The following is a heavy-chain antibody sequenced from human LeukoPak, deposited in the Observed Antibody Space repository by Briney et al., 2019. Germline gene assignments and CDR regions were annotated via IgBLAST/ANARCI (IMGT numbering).Heavy chain of an antibody. CDR2: ISGSGGST. CDR1: GFTFRNCA. CDR3: AKAPTAGTRPIQYFDY. J-gene: IGHJ4*02. V-gene: IGHV3-23*01. D-gene: IGHD4-17*01. Sequence: GGSLRLSCAASGFTFRNCALSWVRQAPGKGLEWVSAISGSGGSTNYANSLKGRFTISRENSKTTPYLQMNSLRAEDTAVYYCAKAPTAGTRPIQYFDYWGQGTLVTVSS.